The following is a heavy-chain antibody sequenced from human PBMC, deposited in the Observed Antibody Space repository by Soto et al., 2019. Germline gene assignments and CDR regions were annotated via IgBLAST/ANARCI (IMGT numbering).Heavy chain of an antibody. J-gene: IGHJ3*02. V-gene: IGHV1-69*13. CDR3: ASPPHSSGYYWGAFDI. CDR1: GGTFSGYA. D-gene: IGHD3-22*01. Sequence: SVKVSCKASGGTFSGYAISWVRQAPGQGLEWMGGIIPIFGTANYAQKFQGRVTITADESTSTAYMELSSLRSEDTAVYYCASPPHSSGYYWGAFDIWGQGTMVTVSS. CDR2: IIPIFGTA.